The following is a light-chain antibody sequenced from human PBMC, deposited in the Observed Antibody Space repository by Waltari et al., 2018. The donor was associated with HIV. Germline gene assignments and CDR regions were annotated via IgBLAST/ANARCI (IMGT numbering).Light chain of an antibody. V-gene: IGLV2-8*01. CDR2: EVN. CDR1: SSDIGDSKY. Sequence: QSALTQPPSASGSPGQSVTISCTGTSSDIGDSKYVSWYQQHPGTAPKVIIFEVNKRPSGVPDRFSGSKSGNTASLTVSRLQGEDEADYFCCSYAGNNNWVFGGGTKVTVL. J-gene: IGLJ3*02. CDR3: CSYAGNNNWV.